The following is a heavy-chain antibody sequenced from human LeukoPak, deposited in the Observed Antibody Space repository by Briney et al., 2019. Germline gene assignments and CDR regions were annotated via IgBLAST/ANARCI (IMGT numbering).Heavy chain of an antibody. CDR1: GFTFSSYA. CDR3: AKGGSDSSGYYSLYYYYYMDV. D-gene: IGHD3-22*01. Sequence: GGSLRLSCAASGFTFSSYAMSWVRQAPGKGLEWVSAISGSGGSTYYADSVKGRFIISRDNSKNMLYLQMSSLRAEDTALYYCAKGGSDSSGYYSLYYYYYMDVWGKGTTVTISS. V-gene: IGHV3-23*01. CDR2: ISGSGGST. J-gene: IGHJ6*03.